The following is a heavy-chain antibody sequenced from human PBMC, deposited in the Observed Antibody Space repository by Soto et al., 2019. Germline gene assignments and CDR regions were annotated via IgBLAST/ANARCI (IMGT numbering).Heavy chain of an antibody. V-gene: IGHV3-23*01. CDR1: GFNFSSYA. Sequence: GGSLRLSCAASGFNFSSYAMSWVRQAPGKGLEWVSGISGSGGIIFYADSEKGRFTVSRDNSKNTLYLQMNSLRAEDTAVYYCAKAPSYFASGSLFDYWGQGTQVTVS. D-gene: IGHD3-10*01. CDR2: ISGSGGII. J-gene: IGHJ4*02. CDR3: AKAPSYFASGSLFDY.